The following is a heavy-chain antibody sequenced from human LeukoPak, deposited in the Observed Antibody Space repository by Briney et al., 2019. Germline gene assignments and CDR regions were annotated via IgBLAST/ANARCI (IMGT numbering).Heavy chain of an antibody. D-gene: IGHD3-16*02. CDR1: GGSFSGYY. CDR3: ARIYVWGSSRFDY. V-gene: IGHV4-34*01. CDR2: INHSGST. Sequence: SETLSLTCAVYGGSFSGYYWSWIRQPPGKGLEWIGEINHSGSTNYNPSLKSRVTISVDTSKNQFSLKLSSVTAADTAVYYCARIYVWGSSRFDYWGQGTLVTVSS. J-gene: IGHJ4*02.